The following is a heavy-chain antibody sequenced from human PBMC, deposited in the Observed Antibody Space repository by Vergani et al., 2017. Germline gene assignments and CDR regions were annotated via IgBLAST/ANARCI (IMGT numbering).Heavy chain of an antibody. J-gene: IGHJ1*01. CDR3: TTAWGLYYLHGEYFQY. D-gene: IGHD3-10*01. Sequence: EVQLLESGGGLVQPGGSRRLSCAGAGFTFDPYNMAYARQAPGKGLEWVATISSGGGDIFYADSVKGRFTISRDNSKNTLFLQMNSLKDEDTSVYYCTTAWGLYYLHGEYFQYWGRGTLVSVSS. CDR2: ISSGGGDI. CDR1: GFTFDPYN. V-gene: IGHV3-23*01.